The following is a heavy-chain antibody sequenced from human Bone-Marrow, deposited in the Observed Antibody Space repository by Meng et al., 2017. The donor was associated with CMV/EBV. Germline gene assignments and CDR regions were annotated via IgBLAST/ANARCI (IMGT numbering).Heavy chain of an antibody. D-gene: IGHD1-26*01. V-gene: IGHV3-30*04. CDR1: GFSFSSYA. Sequence: SLKISCAASGFSFSSYAMHWVRQAPGKGLEWVAVISYDGSNKYYADSVKGRFTISRDNSRNTLYLQMNSLRAEDTAVYYCASIVGASIDYWGQGTLVTVSS. J-gene: IGHJ4*02. CDR3: ASIVGASIDY. CDR2: ISYDGSNK.